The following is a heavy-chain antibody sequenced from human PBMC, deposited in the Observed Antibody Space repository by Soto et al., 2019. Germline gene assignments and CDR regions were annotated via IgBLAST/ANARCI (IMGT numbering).Heavy chain of an antibody. D-gene: IGHD3-16*02. V-gene: IGHV4-30-2*01. CDR3: ARGDYVWGSYRPYNWFDP. CDR1: GGSISSGGYS. J-gene: IGHJ5*02. CDR2: IYHSGST. Sequence: KSSETLSLTCAVSGGSISSGGYSWSWIRQPPGKGLEWIGYIYHSGSTYYNPSLKSRVTISVDRSKNQFSLKLSSVTAADTAVYYCARGDYVWGSYRPYNWFDPWGQGTLVTVSS.